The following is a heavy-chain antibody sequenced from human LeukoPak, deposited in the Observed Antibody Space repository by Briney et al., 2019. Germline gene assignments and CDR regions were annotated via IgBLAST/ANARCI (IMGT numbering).Heavy chain of an antibody. CDR2: INHSGST. D-gene: IGHD1-26*01. CDR1: GGSFSGYY. Sequence: KPSETLSLTCAVYGGSFSGYYWSWIRQPPGKGLEWIGEINHSGSTNYNPSLKSRVTISIDTSKNQFSLKLSSVTAADTAVYYCARGPDPGKVGAAIYYYFGMDVWGQGTTVTVSS. CDR3: ARGPDPGKVGAAIYYYFGMDV. V-gene: IGHV4-34*01. J-gene: IGHJ6*02.